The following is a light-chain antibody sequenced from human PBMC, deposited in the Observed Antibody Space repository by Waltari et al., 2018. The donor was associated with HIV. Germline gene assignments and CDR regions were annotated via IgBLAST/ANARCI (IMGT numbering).Light chain of an antibody. V-gene: IGKV3-20*01. Sequence: EIVLTQSPGTLSLSPGERATLSCRASQSVDNNYLAWYQQKPGQAPRLLIYGTSSRATGIPDRFSGSGSGTDFTLTISRLEPEDFAVYYCQQYGSSPYTFGQGPTWRSN. CDR2: GTS. CDR3: QQYGSSPYT. J-gene: IGKJ2*01. CDR1: QSVDNNY.